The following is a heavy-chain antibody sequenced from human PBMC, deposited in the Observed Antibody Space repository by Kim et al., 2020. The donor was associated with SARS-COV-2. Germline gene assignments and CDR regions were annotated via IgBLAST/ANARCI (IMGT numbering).Heavy chain of an antibody. V-gene: IGHV1-69*13. CDR2: IMPIFGTA. D-gene: IGHD5-12*01. Sequence: SVKVSCKASGDTYSNYAITWVRQAPGQGLEWMGEIMPIFGTAKYSQNFQDILILTADGSTNTAYMQLSSRRSEDTAVYYCAKPTDYMDVWGQGNRITVSS. CDR3: AKPTDYMDV. CDR1: GDTYSNYA. J-gene: IGHJ6*02.